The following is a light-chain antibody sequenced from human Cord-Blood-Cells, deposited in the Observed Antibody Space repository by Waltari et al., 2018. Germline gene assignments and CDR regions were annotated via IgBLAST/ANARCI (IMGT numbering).Light chain of an antibody. V-gene: IGKV1-39*01. Sequence: DIQLTQSPSSLSASVGDREPITCRASQSISSYLNWYQQKPGKAPKLLIYAASSLQSGVPSGFSGSGSGTDFTLTISSLQPEDFATYYCQQSYSTPPWTFGQGTKLESK. J-gene: IGKJ2*02. CDR1: QSISSY. CDR2: AAS. CDR3: QQSYSTPPWT.